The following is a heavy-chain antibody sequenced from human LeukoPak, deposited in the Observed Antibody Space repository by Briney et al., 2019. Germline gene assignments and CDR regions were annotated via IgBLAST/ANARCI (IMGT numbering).Heavy chain of an antibody. Sequence: GGSLRLSCAASGFTFDDYAMHWVRQAPGKGLEWVSGISWNSGSIGHADSVRGRFTISRDNAKNSLYLQMNSLRVEDTALYYCAKDYYYDSSGYFEYWGQGTLVTVSS. V-gene: IGHV3-9*01. J-gene: IGHJ4*02. D-gene: IGHD3-22*01. CDR2: ISWNSGSI. CDR3: AKDYYYDSSGYFEY. CDR1: GFTFDDYA.